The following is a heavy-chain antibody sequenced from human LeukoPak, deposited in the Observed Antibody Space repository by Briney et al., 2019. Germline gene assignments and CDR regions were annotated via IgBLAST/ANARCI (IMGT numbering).Heavy chain of an antibody. CDR3: GKTTVGYSSGRYPGWPVDY. CDR2: IFGSGGSA. J-gene: IGHJ4*02. CDR1: GFTFNNYA. D-gene: IGHD2-15*01. Sequence: GGSLRLSCAASGFTFNNYAMYWVRQAPGKGREWFSGIFGSGGSAHYADSVKGRFTISRDNSKNTVYLQLDSLRVEDTAVYFCGKTTVGYSSGRYPGWPVDYWGQGALVTVSS. V-gene: IGHV3-23*01.